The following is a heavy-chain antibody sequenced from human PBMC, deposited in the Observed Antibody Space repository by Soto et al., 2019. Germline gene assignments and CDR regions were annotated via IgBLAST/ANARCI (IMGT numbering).Heavy chain of an antibody. J-gene: IGHJ3*02. CDR3: ARGDDYGDLSGFDI. CDR1: GFTFASYT. V-gene: IGHV3-23*01. Sequence: EVQLLESGGGLVQPGGSLRLSCAASGFTFASYTLSWVRQAPGKGLEWVSGITGRGNDTFYADSVKGRITVSRDNSKNALFLQMNSLRTEGTAVYYCARGDDYGDLSGFDIWGRGTMVAVS. D-gene: IGHD4-17*01. CDR2: ITGRGNDT.